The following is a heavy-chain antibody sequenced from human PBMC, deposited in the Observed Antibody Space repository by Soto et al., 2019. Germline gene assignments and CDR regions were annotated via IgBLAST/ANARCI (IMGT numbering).Heavy chain of an antibody. CDR2: ISYDGRNK. V-gene: IGHV3-30*04. CDR3: ARNGSGNYYHFDY. D-gene: IGHD3-10*01. CDR1: GFTFSNYA. Sequence: GESLKISCAASGFTFSNYAMHWVRQAPGKGLEWVAVISYDGRNKYYADSVKGRFTISRDNSKNTLYLQVNSLRADDTAVYYCARNGSGNYYHFDYWGQGTLVTVSS. J-gene: IGHJ4*02.